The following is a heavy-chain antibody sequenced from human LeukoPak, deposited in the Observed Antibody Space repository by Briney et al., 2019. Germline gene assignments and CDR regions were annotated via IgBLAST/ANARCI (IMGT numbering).Heavy chain of an antibody. CDR3: ARLSLFLVRSVGPTVDDAFAI. J-gene: IGHJ3*02. Sequence: PGQSLKISSKGSGYSFTTYWFSWVRQMPGKGLEGMGRIAPSDSYTNNSPSFQGHVTISADNSISTAYLHWSSLKPSDSDMYYCARLSLFLVRSVGPTVDDAFAIWRQGTMVTVPS. CDR2: IAPSDSYT. V-gene: IGHV5-10-1*01. D-gene: IGHD1-26*01. CDR1: GYSFTTYW.